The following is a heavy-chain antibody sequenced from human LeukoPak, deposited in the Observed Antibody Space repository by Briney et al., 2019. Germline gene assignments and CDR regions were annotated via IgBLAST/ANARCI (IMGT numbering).Heavy chain of an antibody. CDR2: ISDAGTTS. CDR3: AREAWWAPVVPSTYLFYS. Sequence: SLRLSCAASGFTFTRLDMNWVRHAPEKGLEGPAYISDAGTTSYYADSVKGRFTISRDNAKNSLSLQMNSLSVDDTAVYYCAREAWWAPVVPSTYLFYSWGHGSTVTVAS. J-gene: IGHJ5*01. D-gene: IGHD2-15*01. V-gene: IGHV3-48*03. CDR1: GFTFTRLD.